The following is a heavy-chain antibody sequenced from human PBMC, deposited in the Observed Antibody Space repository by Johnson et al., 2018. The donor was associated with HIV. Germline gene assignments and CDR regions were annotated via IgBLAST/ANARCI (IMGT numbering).Heavy chain of an antibody. CDR2: INWNGGST. CDR3: ARDFVAFGECTAFDI. CDR1: GFTLDAYG. D-gene: IGHD3-10*01. Sequence: VQLVEFGGGVVRPGGSLRLSCAASGFTLDAYGMAWVRQAPGKGLEWVSGINWNGGSTGYAASVKGRFTISRDNAKNSLYLQMNSLRAEDTALYYCARDFVAFGECTAFDIWGQGTMVAVSS. V-gene: IGHV3-20*04. J-gene: IGHJ3*02.